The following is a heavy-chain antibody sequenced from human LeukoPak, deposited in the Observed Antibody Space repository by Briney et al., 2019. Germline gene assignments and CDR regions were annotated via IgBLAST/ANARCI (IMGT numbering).Heavy chain of an antibody. V-gene: IGHV4-59*08. CDR1: GGSISSYY. J-gene: IGHJ4*02. CDR3: ARRRAVAGEFDY. D-gene: IGHD6-19*01. Sequence: SETLSLTCTVSGGSISSYYWSWIRQPPGKGLEWIGYIYYSGSTNYNPSLKSRVTISVDTSKNQFSLKLSSVTAADTAVYYCARRRAVAGEFDYWGQGTLVTVSS. CDR2: IYYSGST.